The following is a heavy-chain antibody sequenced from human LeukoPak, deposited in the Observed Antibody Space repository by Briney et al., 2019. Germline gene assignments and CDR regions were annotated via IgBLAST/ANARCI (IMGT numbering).Heavy chain of an antibody. CDR1: GYSISSGYY. CDR2: INHGGST. V-gene: IGHV4-38-2*02. CDR3: ARTVLVVVDGSRIADNWFDP. J-gene: IGHJ5*02. Sequence: PSETLSLTCTVSGYSISSGYYWGWIRQPPGKGLEWIGEINHGGSTDYNASLKSRVTISADTSKNHFSLKLDSVTAADTAVYYCARTVLVVVDGSRIADNWFDPWGQGTLVTVSS. D-gene: IGHD2-8*02.